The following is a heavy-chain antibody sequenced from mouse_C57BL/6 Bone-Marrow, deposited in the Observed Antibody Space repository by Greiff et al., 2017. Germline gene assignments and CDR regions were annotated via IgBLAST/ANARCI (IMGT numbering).Heavy chain of an antibody. V-gene: IGHV1-69*01. J-gene: IGHJ2*01. D-gene: IGHD1-1*01. Sequence: QVQLQQPGAELVMPGASVKLSCKASGYTFTSYWMHWVKQRPGQGLEWIGEIDPSDSYTNYNQKFKGKSTLTVDKSSSTAYMQLSSLTSEDSAVYYCARDSNYGSSYAFDYWGQGTTLTVSS. CDR3: ARDSNYGSSYAFDY. CDR1: GYTFTSYW. CDR2: IDPSDSYT.